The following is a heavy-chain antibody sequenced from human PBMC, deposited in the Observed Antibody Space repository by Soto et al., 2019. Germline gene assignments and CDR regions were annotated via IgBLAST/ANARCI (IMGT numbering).Heavy chain of an antibody. D-gene: IGHD4-17*01. J-gene: IGHJ5*02. CDR3: TSHMGTDLYGDSTLDDNWFDP. CDR2: IRSKANSYAT. CDR1: GFIFSGSA. V-gene: IGHV3-73*01. Sequence: PGGSLRLSCAASGFIFSGSAMHWVRQASGKGLEWVGRIRSKANSYATAYAASVKGRFTISRDDSKNTAYLQMNSLKTEDTAVYYCTSHMGTDLYGDSTLDDNWFDPWGQGTLVTVSS.